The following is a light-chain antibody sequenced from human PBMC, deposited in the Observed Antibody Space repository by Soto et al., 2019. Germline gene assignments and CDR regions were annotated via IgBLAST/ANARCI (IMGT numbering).Light chain of an antibody. J-gene: IGKJ2*01. CDR3: QQTFRTPHT. Sequence: QVTQSPPSLSASIGDTVILTCRSAQNISNYLNWYQQKPGAAPKLLIYSASTLQSGVPSRFSGSGFGTDYTLTISSLQPADFAVYYCQQTFRTPHTFGQGTKVDIK. CDR2: SAS. V-gene: IGKV1-39*01. CDR1: QNISNY.